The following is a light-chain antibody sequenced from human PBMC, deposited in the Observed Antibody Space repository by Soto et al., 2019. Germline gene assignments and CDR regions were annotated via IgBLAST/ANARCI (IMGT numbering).Light chain of an antibody. J-gene: IGLJ3*02. CDR3: MSYTTSSTWV. CDR1: SSDVGAYKY. CDR2: AVT. Sequence: QSVLIQPASVSGSPGQSITISCTGTSSDVGAYKYVSWYQQHPDKAPKLIIYAVTNRPSGVSNRFSGSKSGNTASLTISGLQAQDEADYYCMSYTTSSTWVFGGGTKVTVL. V-gene: IGLV2-14*01.